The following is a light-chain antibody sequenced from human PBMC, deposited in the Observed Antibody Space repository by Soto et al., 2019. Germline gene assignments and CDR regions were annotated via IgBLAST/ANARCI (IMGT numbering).Light chain of an antibody. CDR1: QSVSSY. CDR3: QQRSNWPLT. Sequence: EVVLTQSPATLSLYPGERATLSCRASQSVSSYLAWYQQKPGQAPRLLIYDASNRATGIPARFSGSGSGTDFTLTISSLEPEDFAVYYCQQRSNWPLTFGGG. CDR2: DAS. J-gene: IGKJ4*01. V-gene: IGKV3-11*01.